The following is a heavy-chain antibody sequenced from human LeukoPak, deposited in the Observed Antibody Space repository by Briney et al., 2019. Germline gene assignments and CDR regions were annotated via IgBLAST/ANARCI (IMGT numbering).Heavy chain of an antibody. V-gene: IGHV3-23*01. D-gene: IGHD6-19*01. Sequence: PGGSLRLSCAASGFTFSSYGMSWVRQAPGKGLEWVSAISGSGGSTYYADSVKGRFTISRDNSKSTLYLQMNSLRAEDTAVYYCAKKGGIAVAARVDYWGQGTLVTVSS. CDR3: AKKGGIAVAARVDY. CDR1: GFTFSSYG. J-gene: IGHJ4*02. CDR2: ISGSGGST.